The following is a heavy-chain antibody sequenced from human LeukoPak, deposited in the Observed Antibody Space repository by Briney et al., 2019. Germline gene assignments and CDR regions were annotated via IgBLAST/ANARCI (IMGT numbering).Heavy chain of an antibody. Sequence: PSETLSLTCSVSGVSISSGSNYWGWIRQPPGKTLEWIGSIYSSGSTYYNPSLKSRVIILFDTAKNQFSLNLRSVTAADTAVYYCARSGRDGSGYYLRYFDYWGQGSLVIVSS. D-gene: IGHD3-22*01. CDR1: GVSISSGSNY. CDR2: IYSSGST. CDR3: ARSGRDGSGYYLRYFDY. V-gene: IGHV4-39*07. J-gene: IGHJ4*02.